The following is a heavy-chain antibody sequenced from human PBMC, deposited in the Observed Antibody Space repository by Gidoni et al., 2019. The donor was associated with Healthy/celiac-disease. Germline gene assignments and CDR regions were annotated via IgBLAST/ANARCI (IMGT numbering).Heavy chain of an antibody. V-gene: IGHV3-9*01. CDR1: VFTFDAYG. CDR2: ISWNSGSI. Sequence: EVQLVESEGGLVQPGRYLRLSCGTPVFTFDAYGLHWVRQAPGEGLEWVSGISWNSGSIGYADSVKGRFTVSIDNAKNSMYLQLNSVRAEDTALYYCAKDGEFWSGSLSPNGFDPWGHGTLVTVSS. CDR3: AKDGEFWSGSLSPNGFDP. J-gene: IGHJ5*02. D-gene: IGHD3-3*01.